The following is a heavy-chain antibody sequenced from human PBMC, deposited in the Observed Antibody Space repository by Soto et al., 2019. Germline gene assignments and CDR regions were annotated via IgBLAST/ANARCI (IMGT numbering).Heavy chain of an antibody. CDR2: ISDSGYIT. J-gene: IGHJ4*02. D-gene: IGHD2-15*01. CDR3: ARAPSTSRGYCSGGSCYSFVESGTFDDY. CDR1: EFTFSSYS. Sequence: PGGSLRLSCAASEFTFSSYSMSWVRQAPGQGLEWVSVISDSGYITYYADSVKGRFTISRDNSKNTLYLQMNSLRAEDTAVYYCARAPSTSRGYCSGGSCYSFVESGTFDDYWGQGTLVTVSS. V-gene: IGHV3-23*01.